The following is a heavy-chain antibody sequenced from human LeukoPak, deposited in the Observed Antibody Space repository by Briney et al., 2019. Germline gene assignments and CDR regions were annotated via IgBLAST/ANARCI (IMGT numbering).Heavy chain of an antibody. CDR3: TTVPCSSTSCYDIVATTRDY. V-gene: IGHV3-15*01. J-gene: IGHJ4*02. D-gene: IGHD2-2*01. CDR1: GFTFSNAW. CDR2: IKSKTDGGTT. Sequence: PGGSLRLSCAASGFTFSNAWMSWVRQAPGKGLEWVGRIKSKTDGGTTDYVAPVKGRFTISRDDSKNTLYLQMNSLKTEDTAVYYCTTVPCSSTSCYDIVATTRDYWGQGTLVTVSS.